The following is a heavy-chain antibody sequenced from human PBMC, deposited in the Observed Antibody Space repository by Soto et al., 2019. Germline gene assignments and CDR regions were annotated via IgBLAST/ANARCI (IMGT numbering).Heavy chain of an antibody. J-gene: IGHJ3*02. CDR1: GFTFSSYS. Sequence: GGSLRLSCAASGFTFSSYSMNWVRQAPGKGLEWVSSISSSSSYIYYADSVKGRFTISRDNAKNSLYLQMNSLRAEDTAVYYCPRDRIVVVTAIPDAFDIWGQGTMVTVSS. D-gene: IGHD2-21*02. CDR3: PRDRIVVVTAIPDAFDI. V-gene: IGHV3-21*01. CDR2: ISSSSSYI.